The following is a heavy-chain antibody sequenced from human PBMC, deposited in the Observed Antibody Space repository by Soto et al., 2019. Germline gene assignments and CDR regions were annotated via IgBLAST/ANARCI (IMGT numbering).Heavy chain of an antibody. Sequence: ASVKFSCTASGYTFTSYDMNWVRQATGQGLEWMGWMNPSIGNTGYSQKFQGRVTITRDTSASTAYMELSSLRSEDTAVYYCARVTVAGPLWDAYWGQGTLVTVSS. D-gene: IGHD6-19*01. V-gene: IGHV1-8*01. CDR1: GYTFTSYD. J-gene: IGHJ4*02. CDR2: MNPSIGNT. CDR3: ARVTVAGPLWDAY.